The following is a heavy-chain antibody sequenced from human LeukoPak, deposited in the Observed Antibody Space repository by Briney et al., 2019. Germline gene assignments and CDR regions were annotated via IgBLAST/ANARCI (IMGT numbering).Heavy chain of an antibody. CDR2: ISYSGST. Sequence: PSETLSLTCTVSGGSISSYYWSWIRQPTGKGLEWIGYISYSGSTNYNPSLKSRVTISVDTSKNQLSLRLRSVTAADTAVYYCARDSPWTFFDYWGQGTLVTVSS. J-gene: IGHJ4*02. CDR3: ARDSPWTFFDY. CDR1: GGSISSYY. D-gene: IGHD3/OR15-3a*01. V-gene: IGHV4-59*01.